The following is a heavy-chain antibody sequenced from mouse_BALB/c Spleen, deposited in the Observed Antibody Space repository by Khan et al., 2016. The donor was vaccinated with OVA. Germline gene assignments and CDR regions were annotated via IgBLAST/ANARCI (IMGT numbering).Heavy chain of an antibody. J-gene: IGHJ2*01. Sequence: QVQLQQSGPELVKPGASVKISCKASGFTFTDYYINWVKQKPGQGLEWIGWIYPGSGNTKYTEKLKGMATLTVDTSSSTAYMQLSRLTSEDTAVYFCAKGGYYGNSLFDYWGQGTTLTVSS. CDR3: AKGGYYGNSLFDY. CDR2: IYPGSGNT. CDR1: GFTFTDYY. V-gene: IGHV1-84*02. D-gene: IGHD1-1*01.